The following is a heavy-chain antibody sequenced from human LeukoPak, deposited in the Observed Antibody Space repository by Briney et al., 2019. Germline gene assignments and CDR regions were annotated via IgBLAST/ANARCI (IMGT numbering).Heavy chain of an antibody. CDR2: IFYSGST. J-gene: IGHJ5*02. V-gene: IGHV4-39*07. CDR1: GGSISSSSYY. CDR3: AREGPYYYDSSGPPGGFDP. D-gene: IGHD3-22*01. Sequence: SETLSLTCTVSGGSISSSSYYWGWIRQPPGKGLEWIGSIFYSGSTYYNPSLKSRVTISVDTSNNQFSLKLSSVTAADTAVYYCAREGPYYYDSSGPPGGFDPWGQGTLVTVSS.